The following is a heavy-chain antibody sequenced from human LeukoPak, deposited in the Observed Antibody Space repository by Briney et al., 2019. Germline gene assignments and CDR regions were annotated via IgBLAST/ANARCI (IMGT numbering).Heavy chain of an antibody. J-gene: IGHJ4*02. CDR2: IYPGDSDT. Sequence: GESLKISCKGSGYSFTSYWIGWVRQMPGKGLEWMGIIYPGDSDTRYSPSFQGQVTISADKSISTAYLQWSSLKASDTAMYYCARVMIVVVRQEYYFDDWGQGTLVTVSS. D-gene: IGHD3-22*01. CDR1: GYSFTSYW. CDR3: ARVMIVVVRQEYYFDD. V-gene: IGHV5-51*01.